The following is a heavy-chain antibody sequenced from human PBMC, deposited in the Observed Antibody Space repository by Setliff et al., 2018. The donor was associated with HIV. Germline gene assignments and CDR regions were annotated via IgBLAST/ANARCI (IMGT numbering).Heavy chain of an antibody. Sequence: GGSLRLSCAASGFTISDHYMDWVRQAPGKGLEWVGRTRNKGFSYTTEYAASVKGRFTISRDDSRNSLYLQMNSLRAEDTAVYYCAREALVSSYYFDYWGQGTLVTVSS. V-gene: IGHV3-72*01. CDR2: TRNKGFSYTT. J-gene: IGHJ4*02. D-gene: IGHD6-6*01. CDR3: AREALVSSYYFDY. CDR1: GFTISDHY.